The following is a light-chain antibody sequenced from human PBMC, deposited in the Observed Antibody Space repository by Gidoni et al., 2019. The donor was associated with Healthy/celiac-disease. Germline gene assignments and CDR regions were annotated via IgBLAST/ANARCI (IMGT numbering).Light chain of an antibody. CDR3: LSADSSGTYGV. Sequence: SYELTQPPSVSVSLGQMARITCSGEALPKKYAYWYQQKPGQFPVLVIYKDRERPSGIPERFSGSSSGTIVTLTISGVQAEDEADYYCLSADSSGTYGVFGTGTKVTVL. CDR1: ALPKKY. CDR2: KDR. J-gene: IGLJ1*01. V-gene: IGLV3-16*01.